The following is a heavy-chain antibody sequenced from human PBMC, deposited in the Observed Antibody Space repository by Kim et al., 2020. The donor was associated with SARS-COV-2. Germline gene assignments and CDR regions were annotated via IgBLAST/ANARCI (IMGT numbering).Heavy chain of an antibody. CDR2: IYHSGST. V-gene: IGHV4-38-2*02. CDR3: AAPSWWFSLYRAQGNFFDY. D-gene: IGHD2-8*02. CDR1: GYSISSGYY. J-gene: IGHJ4*02. Sequence: SETLSLTCTVSGYSISSGYYWGWIRQPPGKGLEWIGSIYHSGSTYYNPSLKSRVTISVDTSKNQCSLKLSSVTAADTAVYYCAAPSWWFSLYRAQGNFFDYWGQGTLVTVSS.